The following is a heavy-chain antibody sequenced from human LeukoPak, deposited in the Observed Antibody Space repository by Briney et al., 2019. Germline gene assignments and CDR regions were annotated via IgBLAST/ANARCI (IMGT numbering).Heavy chain of an antibody. CDR2: IYSGGST. J-gene: IGHJ4*02. D-gene: IGHD6-13*01. Sequence: GGSLRLSCAASGFTVSSNYMSWVRQAPGKGLEWVSVIYSGGSTYDADSVKGRFTISRDHSKNTLYLQMNSLRAEDTAVYYCARDGWIAAAGYWGQGTLVTVSS. CDR1: GFTVSSNY. V-gene: IGHV3-66*02. CDR3: ARDGWIAAAGY.